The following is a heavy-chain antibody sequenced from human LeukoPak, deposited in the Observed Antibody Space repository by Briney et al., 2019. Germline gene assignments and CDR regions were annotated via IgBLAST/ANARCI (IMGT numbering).Heavy chain of an antibody. V-gene: IGHV4-30-4*01. Sequence: PSETLSLTCIVSGASISSRDYYWNWIRQPPGKGLEWIAYIYYSGSTYYNPSLKSRVDMSLDTSNNQFSLRLSSVTAAATAVYYCARGTVTANGFDTLDAWGQGTMVTVSA. J-gene: IGHJ3*01. D-gene: IGHD2-21*02. CDR3: ARGTVTANGFDTLDA. CDR2: IYYSGST. CDR1: GASISSRDYY.